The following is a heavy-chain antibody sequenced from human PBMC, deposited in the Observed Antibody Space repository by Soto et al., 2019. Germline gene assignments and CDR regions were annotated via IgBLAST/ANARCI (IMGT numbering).Heavy chain of an antibody. D-gene: IGHD6-19*01. CDR3: ARDDIFEQWLGYYYYGMDV. CDR1: GYTFTSYG. J-gene: IGHJ6*02. Sequence: AASVKVSCKASGYTFTSYGISWVRQAPGQGLEWMGWISAYNGNTNYAQKLQGRVTMTTDTSTSTAYMELRSLRSDDTAVYYCARDDIFEQWLGYYYYGMDVWGQGTTVTVSS. V-gene: IGHV1-18*01. CDR2: ISAYNGNT.